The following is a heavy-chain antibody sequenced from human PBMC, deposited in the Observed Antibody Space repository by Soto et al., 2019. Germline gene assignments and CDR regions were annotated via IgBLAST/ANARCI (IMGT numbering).Heavy chain of an antibody. Sequence: WASVKVSCKASGGTFSSYAISWVRQAPGQGLEWMGGIIPIFGTANYAQKFQGRVTITADESTSTAYMELSSLRSEDTAVYYCARPSGYSYGYVNWFDPWGQGTLVTVSS. CDR2: IIPIFGTA. J-gene: IGHJ5*02. D-gene: IGHD5-18*01. CDR1: GGTFSSYA. CDR3: ARPSGYSYGYVNWFDP. V-gene: IGHV1-69*13.